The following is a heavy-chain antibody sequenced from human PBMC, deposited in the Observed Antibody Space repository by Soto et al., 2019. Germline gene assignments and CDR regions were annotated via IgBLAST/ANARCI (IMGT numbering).Heavy chain of an antibody. V-gene: IGHV1-2*02. D-gene: IGHD3-22*01. CDR2: INPNSGGT. CDR1: GYTFTGYY. J-gene: IGHJ3*02. Sequence: GASVKVSCKASGYTFTGYYMHWVRQAPGQGLEWMGWINPNSGGTNYAQKFQGRVTMTRDTSISTAYMELSRLRSDDTAVYYCARAYYYDSSGYGPDAFDIWGQGTMVTV. CDR3: ARAYYYDSSGYGPDAFDI.